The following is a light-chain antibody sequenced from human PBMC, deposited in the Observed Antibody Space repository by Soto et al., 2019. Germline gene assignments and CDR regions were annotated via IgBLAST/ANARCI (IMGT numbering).Light chain of an antibody. CDR2: EVT. CDR1: SSDVGIYDY. Sequence: QSVLTQPASVSGSPGQSISISCTGTSSDVGIYDYVSWYQHHPGKAPKLMVYEVTNRPSGVSNRFSGSKSGNTASLTISGLQAEDEADYYCSSYTTRNTVLFGGGTKLTVL. CDR3: SSYTTRNTVL. J-gene: IGLJ2*01. V-gene: IGLV2-14*01.